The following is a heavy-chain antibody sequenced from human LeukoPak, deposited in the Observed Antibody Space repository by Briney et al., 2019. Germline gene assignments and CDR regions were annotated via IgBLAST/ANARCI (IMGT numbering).Heavy chain of an antibody. CDR1: GFTFSTYW. V-gene: IGHV4-39*01. D-gene: IGHD1-14*01. CDR2: INYSGST. CDR3: ARLLGSNPPDH. J-gene: IGHJ4*02. Sequence: GSLRLSCSASGFTFSTYWMSWIRQPPGKGLEWIGSINYSGSTYYNPSVKSRVTISADTSNNQFSLKLNSVTAADTAIYYCARLLGSNPPDHWGQGTLVTVSS.